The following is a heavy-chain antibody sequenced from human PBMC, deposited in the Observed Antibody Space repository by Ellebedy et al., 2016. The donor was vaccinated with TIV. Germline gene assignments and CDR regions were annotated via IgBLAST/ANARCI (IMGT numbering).Heavy chain of an antibody. D-gene: IGHD1-26*01. CDR1: GFTFSSYA. Sequence: GESLKISXAASGFTFSSYAMTWVRQAPGKGLEWVSSIRAGGGGTYYADSVKGRFTISRDNPKNTLYLQMNSLRAEDTAVYYCAKYWVVGATRWFDPWGQGTLVTVSS. CDR3: AKYWVVGATRWFDP. CDR2: IRAGGGGT. J-gene: IGHJ5*02. V-gene: IGHV3-23*01.